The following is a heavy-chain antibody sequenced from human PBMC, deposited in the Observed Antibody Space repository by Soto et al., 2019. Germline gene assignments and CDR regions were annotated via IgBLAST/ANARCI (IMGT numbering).Heavy chain of an antibody. V-gene: IGHV3-23*01. J-gene: IGHJ6*03. CDR2: ISNSGSNR. CDR3: ARRGRTLPHYSYYMDV. CDR1: GFTFSNYV. Sequence: EVQLLEYGGGLVQPGGSVRLSCAASGFTFSNYVMSWVRQAPGKGLEWVSSISNSGSNRYYAESVKGRVTISRDNSNNTLYLQMNSLRAEDTALYYCARRGRTLPHYSYYMDVWGKGTTVTVSS.